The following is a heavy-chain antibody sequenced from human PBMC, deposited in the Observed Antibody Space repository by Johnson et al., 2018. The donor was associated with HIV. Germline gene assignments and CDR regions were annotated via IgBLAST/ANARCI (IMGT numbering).Heavy chain of an antibody. Sequence: VQLVESGGGLVQPGGSLRLSCAASGFTVSSNYMSWVRQAPGKGLEWVSVIYSGGSTYYADSVTGRFTISRDNSKNTLYLQMNSLRPEDTAVYYCARVLITIFGVEAFDIWDQGTMVTVSS. V-gene: IGHV3-66*02. CDR3: ARVLITIFGVEAFDI. CDR2: IYSGGST. CDR1: GFTVSSNY. J-gene: IGHJ3*02. D-gene: IGHD3-3*01.